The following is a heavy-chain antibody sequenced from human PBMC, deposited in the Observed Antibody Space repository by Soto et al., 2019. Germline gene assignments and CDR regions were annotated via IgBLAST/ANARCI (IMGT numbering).Heavy chain of an antibody. D-gene: IGHD3-10*01. CDR3: TQSSSAMIYYFDF. CDR1: GFTFSNYA. Sequence: EVQVLESGGGLVQPGGSLRLSCAASGFTFSNYAMNWVRQAPGKWLEWVSGISATGVKTYSADSVKGRFTMSRANSKDTVYLEMNSLSAEDTAVYSCTQSSSAMIYYFDFWGLGAQVTVSS. V-gene: IGHV3-23*01. J-gene: IGHJ4*02. CDR2: ISATGVKT.